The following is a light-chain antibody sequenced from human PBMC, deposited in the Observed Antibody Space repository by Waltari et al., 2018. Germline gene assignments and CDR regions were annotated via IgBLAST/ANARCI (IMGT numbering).Light chain of an antibody. V-gene: IGLV1-47*01. CDR2: RNN. CDR3: ASWDDSHYV. Sequence: QSVLTQPPSASETPGQRVTISCSGSHSNLGSNYLYWYQQLPGTAPRLLIYRNNQRPAGVPDRCSASKSGTSASLAIDGLRSEDEAVYYCASWDDSHYVFGPGTQVTVL. J-gene: IGLJ1*01. CDR1: HSNLGSNY.